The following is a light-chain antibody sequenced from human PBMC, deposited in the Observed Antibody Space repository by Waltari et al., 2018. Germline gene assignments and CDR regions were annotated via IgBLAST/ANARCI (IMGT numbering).Light chain of an antibody. CDR1: SSNIGAVHH. CDR3: QSYDSSLSDSYV. V-gene: IGLV1-40*01. Sequence: SVLTQPPSVSGDPGQRVTISCTGSSSNIGAVHHVHWHQQLPGTAPKLLIYGNNNRPSGVPDRFSGSKSGTSASLAITGLQAEDEADYFCQSYDSSLSDSYVFGTGTKVTVL. CDR2: GNN. J-gene: IGLJ1*01.